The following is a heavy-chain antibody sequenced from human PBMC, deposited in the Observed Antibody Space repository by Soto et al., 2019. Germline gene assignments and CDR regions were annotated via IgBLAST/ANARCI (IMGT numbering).Heavy chain of an antibody. CDR2: IYTSGST. V-gene: IGHV4-4*07. CDR1: GGSISSYY. CDR3: ARDRMVREIPNWFDP. Sequence: SETLSLTCTVSGGSISSYYWSWIRQPAGKGLERIGRIYTSGSTNYNPSLKSRVTMSVDTSKNQFSLKLSSVTAADTAVYYCARDRMVREIPNWFDPWGQGTLVTVSS. D-gene: IGHD3-10*01. J-gene: IGHJ5*02.